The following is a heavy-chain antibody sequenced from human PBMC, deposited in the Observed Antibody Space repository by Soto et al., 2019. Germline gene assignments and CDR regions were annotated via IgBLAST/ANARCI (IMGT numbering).Heavy chain of an antibody. Sequence: EVQLVESGGGLVQPGGSLRLSCAASGFTFRSSEMNWVRQAPGKGLEWISYMSSSSTTMSYADSVRGRFTISRDNAKNSLYLQMNSLSAVDTSVYYCARASTLGYCYGMDVWGQGTTVTVSS. J-gene: IGHJ6*02. CDR1: GFTFRSSE. V-gene: IGHV3-48*03. CDR3: ARASTLGYCYGMDV. CDR2: MSSSSTTM.